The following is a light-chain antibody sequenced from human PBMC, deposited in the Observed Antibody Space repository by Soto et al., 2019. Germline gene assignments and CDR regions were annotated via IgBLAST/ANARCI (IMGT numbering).Light chain of an antibody. CDR1: SSNIGAGYD. V-gene: IGLV1-40*01. CDR3: QSYDSSLSAVV. Sequence: QLVLTQPPSVSGAPGQRVTISCTGSSSNIGAGYDEHWYQQLPGTAPKLLIYGNSNRPSGVPDRFSGSKSGTSASLAITGLQAEDEADYYCQSYDSSLSAVVFGGGTKLTVL. J-gene: IGLJ2*01. CDR2: GNS.